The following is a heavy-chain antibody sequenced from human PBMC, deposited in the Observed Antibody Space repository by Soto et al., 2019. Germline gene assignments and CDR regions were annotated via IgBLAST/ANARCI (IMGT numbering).Heavy chain of an antibody. CDR3: ARVAPRGVAVVRDD. V-gene: IGHV1-69*06. J-gene: IGHJ4*02. CDR1: GSTFSSYA. Sequence: SVKVSCKASGSTFSSYAIRLVRQAPGQGLEWMGGIIPIFGTANYAQKFQGRVTVTADKSTSTAYMELSSLRSEDTAVYFCARVAPRGVAVVRDDWGQGTLVTVSS. CDR2: IIPIFGTA. D-gene: IGHD3-10*01.